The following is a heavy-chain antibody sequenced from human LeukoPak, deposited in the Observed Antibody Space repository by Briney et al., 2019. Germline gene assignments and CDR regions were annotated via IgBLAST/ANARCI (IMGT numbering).Heavy chain of an antibody. D-gene: IGHD2-8*01. CDR1: GGSFSGYY. Sequence: PSETLSLTCAVYGGSFSGYYRSWIRQPPGKGLEWIGEINHSGSTNYNPSLKSRVTISVDTSKNQFSLKLSSVTAADTAVYYCARGGCTNGVCYRNWFDPWGQGTLVTVSS. V-gene: IGHV4-34*01. CDR2: INHSGST. J-gene: IGHJ5*02. CDR3: ARGGCTNGVCYRNWFDP.